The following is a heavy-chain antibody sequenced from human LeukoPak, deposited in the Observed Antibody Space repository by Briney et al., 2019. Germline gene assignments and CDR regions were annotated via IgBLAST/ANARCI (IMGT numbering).Heavy chain of an antibody. V-gene: IGHV3-30-3*01. CDR2: ISYDGSNK. CDR3: ARGPSSWYYFDY. Sequence: GGSLRLSCAASGFTFSSYAMHWVRQAPGKGLEWVAVISYDGSNKYYADSVKGRFTISRDNSKNTLYLQMNSLRAEDTAVNYCARGPSSWYYFDYWGQGTLVTVSS. CDR1: GFTFSSYA. J-gene: IGHJ4*02. D-gene: IGHD6-13*01.